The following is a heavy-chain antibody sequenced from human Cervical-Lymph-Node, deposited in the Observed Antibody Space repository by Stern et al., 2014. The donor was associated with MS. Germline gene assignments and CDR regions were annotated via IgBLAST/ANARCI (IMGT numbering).Heavy chain of an antibody. CDR1: GFTFSSYD. CDR2: ISYDGSNK. Sequence: QVQLLQPGGGVVQPGRSLRLSCAASGFTFSSYDMHWVRQAPGQGLEWVAVISYDGSNKYYADSVKGRFTISRDNSKNTLYLQMNSLRAEDTAVYYCAKGPVWNWYFDLWGRGTLVTVSS. D-gene: IGHD3-16*01. V-gene: IGHV3-30*18. CDR3: AKGPVWNWYFDL. J-gene: IGHJ2*01.